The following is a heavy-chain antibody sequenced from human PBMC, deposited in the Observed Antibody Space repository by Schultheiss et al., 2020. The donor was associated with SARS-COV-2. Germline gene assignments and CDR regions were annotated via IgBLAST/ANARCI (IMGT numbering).Heavy chain of an antibody. CDR3: ARVRAPFLQLSRKVVPAAIGPYYFDY. Sequence: GESLKISCTASGFTFGDYAMSWFRQAPGKGLEWVGRSRPKAKRYTTEYAASVKGRFIISRDDSKNSLYVQMNSLRTEDTAVYYCARVRAPFLQLSRKVVPAAIGPYYFDYWGQGTLVTVSS. D-gene: IGHD2-2*02. J-gene: IGHJ4*02. CDR1: GFTFGDYA. V-gene: IGHV3-72*01. CDR2: SRPKAKRYTT.